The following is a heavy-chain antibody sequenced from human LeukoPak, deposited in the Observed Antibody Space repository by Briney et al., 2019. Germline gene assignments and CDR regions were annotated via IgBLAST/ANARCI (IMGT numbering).Heavy chain of an antibody. CDR1: GFTFSSYG. CDR2: IRYDGSNK. D-gene: IGHD3-16*02. V-gene: IGHV3-30*02. Sequence: GGSLRLSCAASGFTFSSYGMHWVRQAPGKGLEWVAFIRYDGSNKYYADSVKGRFTISRDNSKNTLYLQMNSLRAEDTAVYYCARDMYTYDYVWGSYRYFDYWGQGTLVTVSS. CDR3: ARDMYTYDYVWGSYRYFDY. J-gene: IGHJ4*02.